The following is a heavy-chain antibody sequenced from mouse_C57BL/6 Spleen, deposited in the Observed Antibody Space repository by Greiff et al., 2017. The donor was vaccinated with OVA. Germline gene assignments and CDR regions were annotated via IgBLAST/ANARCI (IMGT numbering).Heavy chain of an antibody. CDR1: GFTFSDYG. Sequence: EVQLVEPGGGLVKPGGSLKLSCAASGFTFSDYGMHWVRQAPGKGLEWVAYISRGSSTIYYADTVKGRFTISRDNAKNTLFLQRTSLGSEDTAMCYCARPGYKGVMDYWGQGTSVTVSS. D-gene: IGHD1-3*01. J-gene: IGHJ4*01. CDR3: ARPGYKGVMDY. CDR2: ISRGSSTI. V-gene: IGHV5-17*01.